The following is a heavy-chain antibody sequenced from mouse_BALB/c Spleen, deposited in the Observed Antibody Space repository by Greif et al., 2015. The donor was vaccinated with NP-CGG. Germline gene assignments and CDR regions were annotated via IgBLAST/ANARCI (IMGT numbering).Heavy chain of an antibody. D-gene: IGHD2-10*01. CDR3: ARAYYGNFLDY. Sequence: QVHVKQSGAELVMPGVSVKLSCKASGYTFTSYWMHWIKQRPEQGLERIGEINPSNGGTNYNEKFKSKATLTVDKPSSTAYMQLSSLTSEDSAVYYCARAYYGNFLDYWGQGTTLTVSS. CDR1: GYTFTSYW. J-gene: IGHJ2*01. V-gene: IGHV1S81*02. CDR2: INPSNGGT.